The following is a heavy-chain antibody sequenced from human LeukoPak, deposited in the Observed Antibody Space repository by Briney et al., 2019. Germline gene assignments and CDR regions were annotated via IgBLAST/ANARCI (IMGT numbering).Heavy chain of an antibody. CDR3: ARGNTEIRSFDF. Sequence: SQTLSLTCAISGDSVSSNSAAWNWIRQSPSRGLEWLGRTYYKSKWYNDYAVSVKSRITFNPDTSKNQFSLQLTSVTPEDTAVYYCARGNTEIRSFDFWGQGTLVTVSS. D-gene: IGHD5-18*01. J-gene: IGHJ4*02. V-gene: IGHV6-1*01. CDR2: TYYKSKWYN. CDR1: GDSVSSNSAA.